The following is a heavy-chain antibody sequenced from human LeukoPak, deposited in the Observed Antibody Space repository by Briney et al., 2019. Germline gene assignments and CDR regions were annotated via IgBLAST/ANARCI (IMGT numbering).Heavy chain of an antibody. V-gene: IGHV3-21*01. Sequence: GGSLRLSCAASGFTVSSNYMGWVRQAPGKGLEWVSSIATSYITYGDSVKGRFTISRDNAKNSLYLQMNSLRAEDTAVYYCASARGHWGQGTLVTVSS. CDR3: ASARGH. J-gene: IGHJ4*02. D-gene: IGHD5-12*01. CDR2: IATSYI. CDR1: GFTVSSNY.